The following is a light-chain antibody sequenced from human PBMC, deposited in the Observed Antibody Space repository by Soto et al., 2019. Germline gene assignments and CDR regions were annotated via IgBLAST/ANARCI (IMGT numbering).Light chain of an antibody. Sequence: QSVLTQPPSVSGAPGQRVTISCTGSSSNIGAGYDVHWYQQLPGTAPKLLIYDNNNRPSGVPDRFSGSKSGTSASLAIAGLQAEDEADYYCQSYDTSLGGHVVFGGGTQLTVL. V-gene: IGLV1-40*01. CDR2: DNN. CDR1: SSNIGAGYD. CDR3: QSYDTSLGGHVV. J-gene: IGLJ2*01.